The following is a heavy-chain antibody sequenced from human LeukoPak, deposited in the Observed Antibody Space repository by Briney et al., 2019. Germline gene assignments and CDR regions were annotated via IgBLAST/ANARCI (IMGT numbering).Heavy chain of an antibody. CDR1: GFTFSASW. CDR3: ARVGPPYYYYYMDV. J-gene: IGHJ6*03. CDR2: IKQDGTEQ. V-gene: IGHV3-7*01. Sequence: PGGSLRLSCAASGFTFSASWMTWVRQAPGKGLEWVANIKQDGTEQYTADSLKGRSTISRDNAKRLLFLQMNSLRVEDTAVYYCARVGPPYYYYYMDVWGNGTTVTVSS.